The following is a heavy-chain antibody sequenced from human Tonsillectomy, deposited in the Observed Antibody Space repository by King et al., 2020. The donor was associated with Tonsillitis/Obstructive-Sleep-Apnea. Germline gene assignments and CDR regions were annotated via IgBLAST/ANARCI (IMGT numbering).Heavy chain of an antibody. V-gene: IGHV1-69*01. CDR1: EGTFSSYA. J-gene: IGHJ3*02. CDR3: ARDLRDCSSTSCLDAFDI. Sequence: QLVQSGAEVKKPGSSVKVSCKASEGTFSSYAISWVRQAPGQGLEWMGGIIPIFGTANYAQKFQGRVTITADESTSTAYMELSSLRSEDTAVYYCARDLRDCSSTSCLDAFDIWGQGTMVTVSS. D-gene: IGHD2-2*01. CDR2: IIPIFGTA.